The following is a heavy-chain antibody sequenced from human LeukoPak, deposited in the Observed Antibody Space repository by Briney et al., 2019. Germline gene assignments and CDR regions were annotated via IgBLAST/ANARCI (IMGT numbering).Heavy chain of an antibody. CDR3: ARLYGTFLEWSPYFDY. D-gene: IGHD3-3*02. Sequence: GGSLRLSCAASGFTVSSKYMSWVRQAPGKGLEWVSLIYSGGSTYYADSVKGRFTISRDNSKNTLYLQMNSLRAEDTAVYYCARLYGTFLEWSPYFDYWGQGTLVTVSS. J-gene: IGHJ4*02. CDR1: GFTVSSKY. V-gene: IGHV3-53*01. CDR2: IYSGGST.